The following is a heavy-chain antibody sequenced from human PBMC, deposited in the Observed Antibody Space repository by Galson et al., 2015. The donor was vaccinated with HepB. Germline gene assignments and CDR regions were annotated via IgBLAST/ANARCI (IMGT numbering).Heavy chain of an antibody. CDR1: GGTFSSYA. CDR3: ARAGGYCSGGSCYPKYYFDY. V-gene: IGHV1-69*01. J-gene: IGHJ4*02. D-gene: IGHD2-15*01. CDR2: IIPIFGTA. Sequence: SCKASGGTFSSYAISWVRQAPGQGLEWMGGIIPIFGTANYAQKFQGRVTITADESTSTAYMELSSLRSEDTAVYYCARAGGYCSGGSCYPKYYFDYWGQGTLVTVSS.